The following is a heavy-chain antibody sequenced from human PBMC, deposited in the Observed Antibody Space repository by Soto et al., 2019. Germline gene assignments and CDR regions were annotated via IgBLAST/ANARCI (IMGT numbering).Heavy chain of an antibody. J-gene: IGHJ4*01. CDR3: AKTLYGDNVDY. CDR2: ISAYNGNT. D-gene: IGHD4-17*01. V-gene: IGHV1-18*01. CDR1: GYTFTTSG. Sequence: ASVKVSCKSSGYTFTTSGISWVRQAPGQGLEWMGWISAYNGNTNYAQKLQGRVTMTTDTSTSTAYMELRSLRSEDTAVYYCAKTLYGDNVDYWGQGTLVTVSS.